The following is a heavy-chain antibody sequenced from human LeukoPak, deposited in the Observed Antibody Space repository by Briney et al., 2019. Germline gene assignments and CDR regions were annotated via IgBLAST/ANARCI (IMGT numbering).Heavy chain of an antibody. Sequence: PSETLSLTCTVSGGSISSYYWSWIRQPAGKGLEWIGRIYTSGSTNYYPSLKSRVTMSVDTSKNQFSLKLSSVTAADTAVYYCARDPAGRTYYDFWSGRDRGAFDIWGQGTMVTVSS. D-gene: IGHD3-3*01. CDR3: ARDPAGRTYYDFWSGRDRGAFDI. CDR1: GGSISSYY. CDR2: IYTSGST. V-gene: IGHV4-4*07. J-gene: IGHJ3*02.